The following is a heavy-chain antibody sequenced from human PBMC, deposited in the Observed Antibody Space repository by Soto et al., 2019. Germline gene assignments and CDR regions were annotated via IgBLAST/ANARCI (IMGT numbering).Heavy chain of an antibody. D-gene: IGHD6-19*01. V-gene: IGHV3-64*01. CDR1: GFTFSSYA. CDR2: ISNNGGST. Sequence: EVQLVESGGGLVQPGGSLRLSCAASGFTFSSYAMHWVRQPPGKGLEYVSAISNNGGSTYYANSVKGRFTISRDNFKNTLYLQMGSLRAEDMAVYYCAREGNSSGWKGGFGYWGQGTLVTVSS. J-gene: IGHJ4*02. CDR3: AREGNSSGWKGGFGY.